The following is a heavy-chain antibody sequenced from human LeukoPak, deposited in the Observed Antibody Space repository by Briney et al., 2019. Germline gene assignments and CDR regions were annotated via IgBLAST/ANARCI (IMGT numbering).Heavy chain of an antibody. V-gene: IGHV3-33*08. CDR1: GFTFSSYG. D-gene: IGHD3-22*01. J-gene: IGHJ6*01. CDR2: IWYDGSNK. CDR3: ARLDYDSSGYYYYYYVMDV. Sequence: GGSLRLSCAASGFTFSSYGMHWVREAPGKGLEWAADIWYDGSNKFYADSVKGRFTFSRDNSKNTLYLQMNSLRAEETAVYYCARLDYDSSGYYYYYYVMDVWGEGSTVTVSS.